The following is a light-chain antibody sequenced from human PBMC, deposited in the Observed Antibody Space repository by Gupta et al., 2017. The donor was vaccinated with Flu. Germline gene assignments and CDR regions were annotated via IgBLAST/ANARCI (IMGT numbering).Light chain of an antibody. CDR3: QQRSNWPPS. Sequence: VLTQSPATLSVSPGERATLSCRASQSVSSYLAWYQQKPGQAPRLLIYDASNRATGIPARFSGSGSGTDFTLTISSLEPEDFAVYYCQQRSNWPPSFGQGTRLEIK. J-gene: IGKJ5*01. V-gene: IGKV3-11*01. CDR2: DAS. CDR1: QSVSSY.